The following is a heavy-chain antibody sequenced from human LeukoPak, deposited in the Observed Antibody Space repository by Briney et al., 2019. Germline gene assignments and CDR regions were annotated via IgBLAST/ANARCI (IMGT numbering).Heavy chain of an antibody. V-gene: IGHV1-69*01. D-gene: IGHD5-18*01. J-gene: IGHJ4*02. CDR2: IIPIFGTA. Sequence: SVKVSCKASGGTFSSYAVSWVRQAPGQGLEWMGGIIPIFGTANYAQKFQGRVTITADESTSTAYMELSSLRSEDTAVYYCARDRGSAMYYFDYWGQGTLVTVSS. CDR1: GGTFSSYA. CDR3: ARDRGSAMYYFDY.